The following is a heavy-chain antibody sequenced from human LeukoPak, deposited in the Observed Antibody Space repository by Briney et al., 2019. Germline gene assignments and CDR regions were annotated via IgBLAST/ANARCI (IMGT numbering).Heavy chain of an antibody. D-gene: IGHD5-18*01. CDR1: GFTFNTYT. V-gene: IGHV3-21*04. J-gene: IGHJ6*03. CDR2: ITASSTAI. CDR3: AKVGYSYGFYYYMDV. Sequence: GGSLRLSCAASGFTFNTYTMNWVRQAPGKGLEWVSSITASSTAIYSADSVKGRFTISRDNAKNFLYLQMNSLRAEDTAVYYCAKVGYSYGFYYYMDVWGKGTTVTVSS.